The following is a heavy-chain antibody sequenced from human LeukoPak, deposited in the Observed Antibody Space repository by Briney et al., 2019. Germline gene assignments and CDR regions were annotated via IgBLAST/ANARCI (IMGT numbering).Heavy chain of an antibody. CDR2: ISGSGGST. V-gene: IGHV3-23*01. CDR3: AKDVVPAATYYYSYGMDV. CDR1: GFTFSSYA. D-gene: IGHD2-2*01. J-gene: IGHJ6*02. Sequence: GGCLSLSCAVSGFTFSSYAMSWVRQAAGKGLEWVSAISGSGGSTYYADSVKGRFTISRDNSKNTLYLQRNSLRAEDTAVYYCAKDVVPAATYYYSYGMDVWGQGTTVTVSS.